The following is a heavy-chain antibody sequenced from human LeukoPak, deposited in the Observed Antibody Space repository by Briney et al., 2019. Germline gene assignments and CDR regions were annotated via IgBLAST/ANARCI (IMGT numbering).Heavy chain of an antibody. Sequence: GGSLRLSCAASGFTFSSYWMSWVRQAPGKGLEWVANIKPDGSEKYYVDSVKGRFTISRDNAKNSLYLQMSSLRVEDTALYFCARGGVSRAAFDAWGQGTMVTVSS. D-gene: IGHD3-16*01. CDR1: GFTFSSYW. J-gene: IGHJ3*01. CDR2: IKPDGSEK. CDR3: ARGGVSRAAFDA. V-gene: IGHV3-7*02.